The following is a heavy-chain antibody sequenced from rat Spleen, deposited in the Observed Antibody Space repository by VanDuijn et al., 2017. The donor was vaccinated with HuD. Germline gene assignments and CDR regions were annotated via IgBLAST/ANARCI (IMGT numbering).Heavy chain of an antibody. Sequence: EVQLVESGGGLVQPGRSLKLSCVASGFTFSNYWMYWVRQAPGKGLEWVSSISSDGGNTYYRDSVKGRFTISRDNAKNTLYLQMDSLRSEDTATYYCAKEEDTMGITPFDYWGQGVMVTVSS. J-gene: IGHJ2*01. D-gene: IGHD1-9*01. CDR3: AKEEDTMGITPFDY. CDR1: GFTFSNYW. CDR2: ISSDGGNT. V-gene: IGHV5-58*01.